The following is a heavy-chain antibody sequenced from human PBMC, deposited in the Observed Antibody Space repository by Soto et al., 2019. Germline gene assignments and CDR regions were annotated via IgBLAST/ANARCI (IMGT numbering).Heavy chain of an antibody. CDR3: ARGDWGWNDAFDI. D-gene: IGHD7-27*01. CDR1: GYTFTSYA. CDR2: INAGNGNT. Sequence: ASVKVSCKASGYTFTSYAMHWVRQAPGQRLEWMGWINAGNGNTKYSQKFQGRVTITRDTSASTAYMELSSLRSEDTAVYYCARGDWGWNDAFDIWGQGTMVTVSS. J-gene: IGHJ3*02. V-gene: IGHV1-3*01.